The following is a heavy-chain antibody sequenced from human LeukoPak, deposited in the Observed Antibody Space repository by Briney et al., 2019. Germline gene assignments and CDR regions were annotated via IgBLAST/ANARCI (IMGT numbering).Heavy chain of an antibody. CDR2: ISYSGST. CDR1: GGSISTSNYF. J-gene: IGHJ5*01. D-gene: IGHD6-13*01. Sequence: SETLSLTCTASGGSISTSNYFWGWIRQPPRKGLEWIGTISYSGSTYYNPSLKSRVTMAVDTSKNQFSLKVSSVTAADTAVYYCTRDLSSAWFYYWGQGTLVTVSS. CDR3: TRDLSSAWFYY. V-gene: IGHV4-39*07.